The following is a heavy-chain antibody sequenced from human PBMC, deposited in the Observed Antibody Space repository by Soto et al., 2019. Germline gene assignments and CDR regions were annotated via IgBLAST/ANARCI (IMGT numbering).Heavy chain of an antibody. J-gene: IGHJ4*02. Sequence: EVQLLESGGGLVQPEGSLRLSCAASGFTFTSYAMGWVRQAPGKGLEWVSVIRSGGSTYYADSVRGRFTISRNNAKDTLSLQMTRMRAEDTAVYYCAKRRGAGGHFDYWGQGALVTVSS. D-gene: IGHD2-15*01. CDR3: AKRRGAGGHFDY. V-gene: IGHV3-23*01. CDR2: IRSGGST. CDR1: GFTFTSYA.